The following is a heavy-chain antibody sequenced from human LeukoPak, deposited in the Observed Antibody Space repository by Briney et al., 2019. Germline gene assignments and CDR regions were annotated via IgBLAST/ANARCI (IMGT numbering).Heavy chain of an antibody. CDR3: ARVARQEWLLSSWYNWFDP. CDR1: GGSISSYY. Sequence: ASETLSLTCTVSGGSISSYYWSWIRQPPGKGLEWIGYIYYSGSTNYNPSLKSRVTISVDTSKNQFSLKLSSVTAADTAVYSCARVARQEWLLSSWYNWFDPWGQGTLVTVSS. V-gene: IGHV4-59*01. J-gene: IGHJ5*02. CDR2: IYYSGST. D-gene: IGHD3-3*01.